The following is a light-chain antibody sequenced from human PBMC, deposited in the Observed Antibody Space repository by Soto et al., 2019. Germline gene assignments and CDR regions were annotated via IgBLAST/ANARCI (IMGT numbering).Light chain of an antibody. CDR2: AAS. Sequence: DVQITQSPSSLSASVVDRVTITCRASQGIAPYLAWFQQKPGKVPKLLIYAASTLQSGVPSRFSGSGSGTDFTLTISSLQPEDVATYYCQKYNSAPLTLGGGTKVEIK. J-gene: IGKJ4*01. CDR1: QGIAPY. CDR3: QKYNSAPLT. V-gene: IGKV1-27*01.